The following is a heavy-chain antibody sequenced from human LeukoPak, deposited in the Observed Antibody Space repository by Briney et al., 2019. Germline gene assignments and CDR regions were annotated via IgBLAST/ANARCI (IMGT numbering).Heavy chain of an antibody. V-gene: IGHV3-23*01. D-gene: IGHD3-3*01. J-gene: IGHJ6*02. Sequence: GGSLRLSCAASGFTFSSYAMSWVRQAPGKGLEWVSAISGSGGRTYYADSVKGRFTISRDNSKNTLYLQMNSLRAEDTAVYYCAKDNSTFGVVYYYYGMDVWGQGTTVTVSS. CDR3: AKDNSTFGVVYYYYGMDV. CDR1: GFTFSSYA. CDR2: ISGSGGRT.